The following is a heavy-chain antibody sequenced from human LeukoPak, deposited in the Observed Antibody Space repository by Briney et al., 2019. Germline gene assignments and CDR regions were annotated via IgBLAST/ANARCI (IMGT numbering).Heavy chain of an antibody. J-gene: IGHJ4*02. CDR1: GYSISSGYY. V-gene: IGHV4-38-2*02. D-gene: IGHD5-18*01. Sequence: NPSETLSLTCTVSGYSISSGYYWGWIRQPPGKGLEWIGSIYHSGSTYYNPSLKSRVTISVDTSKNQFSLKLSSVTAADTAVYYCARGIQPFDYWGQGTLVTVSS. CDR3: ARGIQPFDY. CDR2: IYHSGST.